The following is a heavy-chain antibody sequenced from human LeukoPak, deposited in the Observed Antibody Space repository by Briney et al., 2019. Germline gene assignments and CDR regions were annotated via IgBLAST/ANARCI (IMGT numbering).Heavy chain of an antibody. Sequence: ASVKVSCKASGYTFTGYHMHWVRQAPGQGLEWMGRINPNSGDTNYAQNFQGRVTMTRDTSINTAYMELSRLRSDDTAVYYCARDYCSSTSCLFDYWGQGTLVTVS. CDR1: GYTFTGYH. CDR3: ARDYCSSTSCLFDY. D-gene: IGHD2-2*01. J-gene: IGHJ4*02. CDR2: INPNSGDT. V-gene: IGHV1-2*06.